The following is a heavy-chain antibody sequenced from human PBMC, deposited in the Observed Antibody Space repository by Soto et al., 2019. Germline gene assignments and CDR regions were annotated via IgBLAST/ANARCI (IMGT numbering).Heavy chain of an antibody. CDR3: TTGSYYAEDYFDY. D-gene: IGHD1-26*01. CDR2: IKSKTDGGTT. V-gene: IGHV3-15*07. Sequence: GGSLRLSCAASGFTFSNAWMNWVRQAPGKGLEWVGRIKSKTDGGTTDYAAPVKGRFTISRDDSKNTLYLQMNSLKTEDTAVYYCTTGSYYAEDYFDYWGQGTLVTVSS. J-gene: IGHJ4*02. CDR1: GFTFSNAW.